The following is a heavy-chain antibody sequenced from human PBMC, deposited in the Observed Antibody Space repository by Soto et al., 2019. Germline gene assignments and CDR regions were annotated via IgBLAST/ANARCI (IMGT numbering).Heavy chain of an antibody. CDR2: ISGSGGST. CDR3: VSLRNDYGDYYYGMDV. Sequence: GGSLRLSCAASGFTFSSYAMSWVRQAPGKGLEWVSAISGSGGSTYYADSVKGRFTISRDNSKNTLYLQMNSLRAEDTAVYYCVSLRNDYGDYYYGMDVWGQGTTVTSP. J-gene: IGHJ6*02. V-gene: IGHV3-23*01. D-gene: IGHD4-17*01. CDR1: GFTFSSYA.